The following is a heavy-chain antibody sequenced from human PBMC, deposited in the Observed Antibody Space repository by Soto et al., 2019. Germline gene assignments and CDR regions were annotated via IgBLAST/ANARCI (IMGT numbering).Heavy chain of an antibody. V-gene: IGHV4-4*02. CDR3: ARVPCDLYYYYYGMDV. J-gene: IGHJ6*02. D-gene: IGHD2-21*01. CDR2: IYHSGST. CDR1: GGSISSSNW. Sequence: SETLSLTCAVSGGSISSSNWWSWVRQPPGKGLEWIGEIYHSGSTNYNPSLKSRVTISVDKSKNQFSLKLSSVTAADTAVYYCARVPCDLYYYYYGMDVWGQGTTVTVSS.